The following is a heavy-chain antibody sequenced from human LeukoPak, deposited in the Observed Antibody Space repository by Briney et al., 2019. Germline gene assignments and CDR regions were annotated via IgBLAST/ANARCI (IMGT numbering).Heavy chain of an antibody. CDR1: GGTFNSYA. V-gene: IGHV1-69*04. J-gene: IGHJ4*02. Sequence: SVTVSCKASGGTFNSYAISWVRQAPGQGLEWMGRIIPMLDIVNSAQKFQGRVTITADKSSSTAYMELSSLRSEDTAVYYCARGSRDGYSYIDYWGQGTLVT. CDR3: ARGSRDGYSYIDY. D-gene: IGHD5-24*01. CDR2: IIPMLDIV.